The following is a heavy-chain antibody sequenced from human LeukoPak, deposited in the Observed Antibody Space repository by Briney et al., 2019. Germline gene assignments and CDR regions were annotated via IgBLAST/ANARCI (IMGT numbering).Heavy chain of an antibody. CDR3: ARVGYGDYAYYYYYMDV. Sequence: SETLSLTCTVSGGSISSYYWSWIRQPPGKGLEWIGYIYTSGSTNYNPSLKSRVTISVDTSKNQFSLKLSSVTAADTAVYYCARVGYGDYAYYYYYMDVWGKGTTVTVSS. CDR2: IYTSGST. J-gene: IGHJ6*03. CDR1: GGSISSYY. V-gene: IGHV4-4*09. D-gene: IGHD4-17*01.